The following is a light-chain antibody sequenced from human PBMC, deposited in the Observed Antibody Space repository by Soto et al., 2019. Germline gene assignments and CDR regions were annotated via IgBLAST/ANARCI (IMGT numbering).Light chain of an antibody. J-gene: IGLJ2*01. CDR3: SSYTSSSTVV. CDR1: SSDVGGYNY. Sequence: QSVLTQPASVSGSPGQSITISCTGSSSDVGGYNYVSWYQQHPGKAPKFMIYEVSNRPSGVANRFSGSKSGNTASLTISGRQAEDEADYYCSSYTSSSTVVFGGGTKVTVL. CDR2: EVS. V-gene: IGLV2-14*01.